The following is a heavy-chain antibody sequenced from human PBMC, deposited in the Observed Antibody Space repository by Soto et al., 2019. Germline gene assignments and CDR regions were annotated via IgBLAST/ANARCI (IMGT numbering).Heavy chain of an antibody. CDR2: IYYSGST. Sequence: PSETLSLTCTVSGGSISSYYWSWIRQPPGKGLEWIGYIYYSGSTNYNPSLKSRVTISVDTSKNQFSLKLSSVTAADTAVYYCARSEYCSSTSCQEFDYWXQGXLVXVSS. CDR3: ARSEYCSSTSCQEFDY. D-gene: IGHD2-2*01. V-gene: IGHV4-59*01. CDR1: GGSISSYY. J-gene: IGHJ4*02.